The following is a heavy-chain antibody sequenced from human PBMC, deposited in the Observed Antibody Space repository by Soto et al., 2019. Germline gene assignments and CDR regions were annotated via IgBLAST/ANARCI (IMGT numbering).Heavy chain of an antibody. CDR2: INPNSGVA. CDR3: ARDNGPLWSRTRGMDV. CDR1: GFSFSGYF. D-gene: IGHD3-10*01. Sequence: ASVKVSCKASGFSFSGYFLHWVRLAPGQGLEWMGRINPNSGVANFAQKFQVRVTLTTNTSISTGYVELSSLRSDDTAVYYCARDNGPLWSRTRGMDVWGQGTTVTVS. V-gene: IGHV1-2*02. J-gene: IGHJ6*02.